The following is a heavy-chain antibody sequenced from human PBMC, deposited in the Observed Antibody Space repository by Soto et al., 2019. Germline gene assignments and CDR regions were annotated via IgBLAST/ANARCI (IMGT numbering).Heavy chain of an antibody. V-gene: IGHV3-21*01. Sequence: EVQLVESGGGLVKPGGSLRLSCAASGFTFSSYSMNWVRQAPGKGLEWVSSISSSSSYIYYADSVKGRFTISRDNAKNSLYLQMNSLRAEDTAVYYCARDPSSSYDFWSGYYYYYYYGMDVWAKGPRSPSP. CDR2: ISSSSSYI. CDR1: GFTFSSYS. D-gene: IGHD3-3*01. CDR3: ARDPSSSYDFWSGYYYYYYYGMDV. J-gene: IGHJ6*02.